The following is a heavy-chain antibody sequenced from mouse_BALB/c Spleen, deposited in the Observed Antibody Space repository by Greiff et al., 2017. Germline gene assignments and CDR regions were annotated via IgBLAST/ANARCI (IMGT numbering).Heavy chain of an antibody. CDR2: IDPYNGGT. J-gene: IGHJ4*01. Sequence: EVKLVESGPELVKPGASVKVSCKASGYAFTSYNMYWVKQSHGKSLEWIGYIDPYNGGTSYNQKFKGKATLTVDKSSSTAYMHLNSLTSEDSAVYYCARWPNYYAMDYWGQGTSVTVSS. V-gene: IGHV1S135*01. CDR3: ARWPNYYAMDY. CDR1: GYAFTSYN.